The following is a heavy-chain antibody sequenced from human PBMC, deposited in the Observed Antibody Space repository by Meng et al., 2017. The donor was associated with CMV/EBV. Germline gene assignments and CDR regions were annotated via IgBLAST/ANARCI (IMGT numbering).Heavy chain of an antibody. CDR1: GFTFSSYE. Sequence: GESLKISCAASGFTFSSYEMNWVRQAPGKGLEWVSYISSSGSTIYYADSVKDRFTISRDNAKNSLYLQMNSLRAEDTAVYYCARAWLSRVVAATPNYYYGMDVWGQGTTVTVSS. V-gene: IGHV3-48*03. CDR3: ARAWLSRVVAATPNYYYGMDV. D-gene: IGHD2-15*01. CDR2: ISSSGSTI. J-gene: IGHJ6*02.